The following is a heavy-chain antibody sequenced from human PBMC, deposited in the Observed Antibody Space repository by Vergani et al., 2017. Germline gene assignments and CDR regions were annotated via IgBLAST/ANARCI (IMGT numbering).Heavy chain of an antibody. CDR1: GGSISSSSYY. V-gene: IGHV4-39*07. D-gene: IGHD1-26*01. Sequence: QLQLQESGPGLVKPSETLSLTCTVSGGSISSSSYYWGWIRQPPGKGLEWIGSIYYSGSTYYTPSLKSRVTISVDTSKNQFSLKLSSVTAADTAVYYCAREDSGSYSPSHYYDGMDVWGQGTTVTVSS. CDR3: AREDSGSYSPSHYYDGMDV. J-gene: IGHJ6*02. CDR2: IYYSGST.